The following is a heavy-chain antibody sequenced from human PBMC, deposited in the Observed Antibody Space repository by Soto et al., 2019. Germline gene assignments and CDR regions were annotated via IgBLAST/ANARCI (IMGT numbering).Heavy chain of an antibody. CDR2: MNPNNGNT. V-gene: IGHV1-8*01. J-gene: IGHJ4*02. D-gene: IGHD3-22*01. Sequence: GASVKVSCKAAAYTFTSYDINWVRQATGQDFEWMGWMNPNNGNTAYAQKFQGRFTISRDNSKNTLYLQMNSLRAEDTAVYYCARDLLGPYYYDSSGYSFDYWGQGTLVTVSS. CDR3: ARDLLGPYYYDSSGYSFDY. CDR1: AYTFTSYD.